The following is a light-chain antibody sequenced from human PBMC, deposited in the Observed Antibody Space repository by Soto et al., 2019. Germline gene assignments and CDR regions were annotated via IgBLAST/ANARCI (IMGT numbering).Light chain of an antibody. CDR1: QSISSW. V-gene: IGKV1-5*01. J-gene: IGKJ1*01. Sequence: DIQMTHSPSTLSASVGDRVTLTCRASQSISSWVAWYQQKPGKAPQLLIYDASGLESGVPSRFSCSCSGTDFTHTITSLQPDEFAKDDCQEYNSCSWTTGQQTKVEVK. CDR2: DAS. CDR3: QEYNSCSWT.